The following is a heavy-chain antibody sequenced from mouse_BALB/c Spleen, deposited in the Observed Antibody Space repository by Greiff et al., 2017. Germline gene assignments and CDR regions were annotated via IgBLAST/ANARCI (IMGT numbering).Heavy chain of an antibody. CDR3: ASNREVDWYFDV. CDR1: GFSLTDYG. V-gene: IGHV2-6-5*01. J-gene: IGHJ1*01. Sequence: VKLMESGPGLVAPSQSLSITCTVSGFSLTDYGVSWIRQPPGKGLEWLGVIWGGGSTYYNSALKSRLSISKDNSKSQVFLKMNSLQTDDTAMYYCASNREVDWYFDVWGAGTTVTVSS. CDR2: IWGGGST.